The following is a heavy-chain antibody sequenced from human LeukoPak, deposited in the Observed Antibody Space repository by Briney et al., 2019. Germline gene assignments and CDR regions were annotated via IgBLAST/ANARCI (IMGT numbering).Heavy chain of an antibody. J-gene: IGHJ4*02. CDR1: GFTFSSYS. D-gene: IGHD6-19*01. CDR2: MYSGGST. CDR3: ARDNTVAGFDS. V-gene: IGHV3-53*01. Sequence: GGSLRLSCAASGFTFSSYSMTWVRQAPGKGLEWVSVMYSGGSTYYADSVKGRFIISRDNSKNTLYLQMNSLRVEDTAVYYCARDNTVAGFDSWGQGTLVSVSS.